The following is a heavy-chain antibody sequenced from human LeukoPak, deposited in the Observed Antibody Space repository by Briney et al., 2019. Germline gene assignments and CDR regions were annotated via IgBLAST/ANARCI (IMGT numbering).Heavy chain of an antibody. CDR2: IKQDGSEK. V-gene: IGHV3-7*03. D-gene: IGHD2-2*01. Sequence: GGSLRLSCAASGFTFSSYWMSWVRQAPGKGLEWVANIKQDGSEKYYVDSVKGRFTISRDNAKNSLYLQMNSLRAEDTAVYYCARDRLYCSSTSCLYYFDYWGQGTLVTASS. J-gene: IGHJ4*02. CDR3: ARDRLYCSSTSCLYYFDY. CDR1: GFTFSSYW.